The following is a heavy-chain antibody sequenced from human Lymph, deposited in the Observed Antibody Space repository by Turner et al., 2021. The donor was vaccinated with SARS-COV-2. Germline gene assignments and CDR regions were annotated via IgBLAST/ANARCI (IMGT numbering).Heavy chain of an antibody. CDR1: GLTVSSNY. V-gene: IGHV3-53*02. CDR3: ARDLVVYGMDV. D-gene: IGHD3-10*01. J-gene: IGHJ6*02. Sequence: EVQLVETGGGLIQPGGSLRLSCAASGLTVSSNYMTWVRQAPGKGLEWVSVIYSGGSKFYADSVKGRFTISRDNSKNTLYLQMNSLRAEDTAVYYCARDLVVYGMDVWGQGTTVTVSS. CDR2: IYSGGSK.